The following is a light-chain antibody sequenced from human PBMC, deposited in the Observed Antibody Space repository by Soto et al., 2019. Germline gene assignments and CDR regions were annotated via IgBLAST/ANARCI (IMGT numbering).Light chain of an antibody. Sequence: DIVMTQTPLSLLVTPGKPSSISCAYSQSLLDSDDGNTYLDWYLQKPGQSPQLLIYTVSYRAPGVPDRFSGIGSGTDFTLKISRVEADDVGVYYCMQRLEFPLTFGGGTKVDIK. CDR2: TVS. V-gene: IGKV2-40*01. J-gene: IGKJ4*01. CDR1: QSLLDSDDGNTY. CDR3: MQRLEFPLT.